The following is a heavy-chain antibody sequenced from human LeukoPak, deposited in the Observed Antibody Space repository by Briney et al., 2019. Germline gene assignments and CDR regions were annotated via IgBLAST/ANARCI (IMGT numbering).Heavy chain of an antibody. CDR2: INHSGST. CDR3: ARGGGVLRFLEWFPMPRGYFDY. CDR1: GGSFSGYY. V-gene: IGHV4-34*01. J-gene: IGHJ4*02. D-gene: IGHD3-3*01. Sequence: SETLSLTCAVYGGSFSGYYWSWIRQPPGKGLEWIGEINHSGSTNYNPSLKSRVTISVDTSKNQCSLKLSSVTAADTAVYYCARGGGVLRFLEWFPMPRGYFDYWGQGTLVTVSS.